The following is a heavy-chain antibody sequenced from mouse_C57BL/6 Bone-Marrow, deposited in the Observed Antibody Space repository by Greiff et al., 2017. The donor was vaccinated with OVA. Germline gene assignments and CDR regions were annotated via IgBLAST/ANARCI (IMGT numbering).Heavy chain of an antibody. D-gene: IGHD2-13*01. Sequence: EVQRVESGGDLVKPGGSLKLSCAASGFTFSSYGMSWVRQTPDKRLEWVATISSGGSYTYYPDSVKGRFTISRDNAKNTLYLQMSSLKSEDTAMYYCARHGDYLAWFAYWGQGTLVTVSA. CDR3: ARHGDYLAWFAY. J-gene: IGHJ3*01. CDR1: GFTFSSYG. V-gene: IGHV5-6*01. CDR2: ISSGGSYT.